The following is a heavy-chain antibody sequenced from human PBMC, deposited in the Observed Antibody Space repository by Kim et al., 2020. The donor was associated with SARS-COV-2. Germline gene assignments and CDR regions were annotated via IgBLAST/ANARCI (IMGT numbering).Heavy chain of an antibody. CDR2: IDPSDSYT. D-gene: IGHD1-7*01. Sequence: GESLKISCKGSGYSFSTYWITWVRQMPGKGLEWMGRIDPSDSYTNYSPSFQGHVTISVDNSISTAYLQWSSLKAPDTAMYYCARLFTGTTYGIDVWGQGTTVTVSS. CDR3: ARLFTGTTYGIDV. J-gene: IGHJ6*02. CDR1: GYSFSTYW. V-gene: IGHV5-10-1*01.